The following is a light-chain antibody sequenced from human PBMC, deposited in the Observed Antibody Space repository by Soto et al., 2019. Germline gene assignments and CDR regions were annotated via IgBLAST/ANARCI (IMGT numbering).Light chain of an antibody. J-gene: IGLJ3*02. V-gene: IGLV4-60*02. CDR2: VKGSGSY. Sequence: QPVLTQSSSASGSLGSSVKLTCTLSSGHSNYTIAWHQQQPGKAPRYLMKVKGSGSYNKGSGIPDRFAGSSSGADRYLTISSLQFEDEADYYCETWDSSTLVLGGGTKLTVL. CDR1: SGHSNYT. CDR3: ETWDSSTLV.